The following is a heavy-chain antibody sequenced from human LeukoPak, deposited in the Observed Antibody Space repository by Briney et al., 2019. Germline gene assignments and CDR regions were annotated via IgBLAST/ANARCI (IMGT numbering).Heavy chain of an antibody. CDR3: ARLPTVVTPLDY. CDR1: GGTFSSYA. D-gene: IGHD4-23*01. J-gene: IGHJ4*02. CDR2: IIPIFGTA. V-gene: IGHV1-69*13. Sequence: SVKVSCKASGGTFSSYAISWVRQAPGQGLEWMGGIIPIFGTANYAQKFQGRVTITADESTSTAYMELSSLRSEDTAVYYCARLPTVVTPLDYWGQGTLVTVSS.